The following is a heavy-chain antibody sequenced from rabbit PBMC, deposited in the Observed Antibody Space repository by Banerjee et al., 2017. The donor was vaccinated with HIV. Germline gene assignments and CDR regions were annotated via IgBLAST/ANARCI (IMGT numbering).Heavy chain of an antibody. CDR2: IDTTSGST. J-gene: IGHJ4*01. V-gene: IGHV1S43*01. Sequence: QEQLEESGGDLVKPEASLTLTCKASGFSFSSGYDMCWVRQAPGKGLEFIGCIDTTSGSTYYASWVNGRFTISRSTSLNTVDLQMTSLTAADTATYFCAGAYGGTYRFKLWGPGTLVTVS. CDR1: GFSFSSGYD. D-gene: IGHD2-1*01. CDR3: AGAYGGTYRFKL.